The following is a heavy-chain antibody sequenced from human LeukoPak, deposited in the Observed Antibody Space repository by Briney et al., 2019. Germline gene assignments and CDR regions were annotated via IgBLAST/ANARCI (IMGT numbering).Heavy chain of an antibody. Sequence: ASVKVSCKASGYTFTSYDISWVRQATGQGLEWMGWMNPNSGNTGYAQKFQGRVTMTRNTSISTAYMELSSLRSEDTAVYYCARGRGGNRPLFDWGQGTLVTVSS. CDR1: GYTFTSYD. CDR2: MNPNSGNT. J-gene: IGHJ4*02. CDR3: ARGRGGNRPLFD. D-gene: IGHD4-23*01. V-gene: IGHV1-8*01.